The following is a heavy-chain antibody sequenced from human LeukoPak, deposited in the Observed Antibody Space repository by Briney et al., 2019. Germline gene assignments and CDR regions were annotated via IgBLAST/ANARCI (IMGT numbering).Heavy chain of an antibody. V-gene: IGHV3-21*01. CDR2: ISSSSSYI. CDR1: GFTFNDYW. CDR3: ARAVNYYGSGSCDY. J-gene: IGHJ4*02. D-gene: IGHD3-10*01. Sequence: PGGSLRLSCTASGFTFNDYWMNWVRQAPGKGLEWVSSISSSSSYIYYADSVKGRFTISRDNAKNSLYLQMNSLRAEDTAVYYCARAVNYYGSGSCDYWGQGTLVTVSS.